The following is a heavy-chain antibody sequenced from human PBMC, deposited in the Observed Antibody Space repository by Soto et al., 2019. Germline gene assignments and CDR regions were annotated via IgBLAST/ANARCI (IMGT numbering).Heavy chain of an antibody. CDR3: ARDRAADFGDYGVGMDV. CDR1: GFTFSRYA. D-gene: IGHD4-17*01. Sequence: EVQLLESGGGLVQPGGSLRLSCAASGFTFSRYAMNWVRQAPGKGLEYVSSISGSSSSKYYGDSVKGRFTISRDNAKNSLSLQMNSLRAEDTAVYYCARDRAADFGDYGVGMDVWGQGTTVTVSS. J-gene: IGHJ6*02. V-gene: IGHV3-21*01. CDR2: ISGSSSSK.